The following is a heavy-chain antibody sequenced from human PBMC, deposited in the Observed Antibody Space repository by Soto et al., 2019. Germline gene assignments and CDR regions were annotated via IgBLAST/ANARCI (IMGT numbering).Heavy chain of an antibody. CDR3: AREVPYGYSRFDY. Sequence: QVHLVQSGAEVKKPGASVKVSCKTSGYTFTNNVIHWVRQAPGQRLEWMGWVNAGNDDTKWSREFQGRLTLTIGTSATTAYMELSSLTSEDTAIYFCAREVPYGYSRFDYWGQGTLVNVSS. CDR1: GYTFTNNV. J-gene: IGHJ4*02. V-gene: IGHV1-3*01. D-gene: IGHD5-18*01. CDR2: VNAGNDDT.